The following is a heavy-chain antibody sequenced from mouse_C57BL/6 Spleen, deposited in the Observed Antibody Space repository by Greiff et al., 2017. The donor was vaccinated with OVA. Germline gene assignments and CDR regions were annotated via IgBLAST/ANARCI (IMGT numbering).Heavy chain of an antibody. CDR1: GYSITSGYY. D-gene: IGHD4-1*01. Sequence: EVKLLESGPGLVKPSQSLSLTCSVTGYSITSGYYWNWFRQFPGNKLEWMGYISYDGSNNYNPSLKNRISITRDTSKKQFFLKLNSVTTEDTATYYCARERETGLYAMDYWGQGTSVTVSS. J-gene: IGHJ4*01. CDR2: ISYDGSN. CDR3: ARERETGLYAMDY. V-gene: IGHV3-6*01.